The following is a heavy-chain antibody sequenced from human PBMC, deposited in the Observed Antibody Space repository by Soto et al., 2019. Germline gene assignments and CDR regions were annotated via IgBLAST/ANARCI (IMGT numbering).Heavy chain of an antibody. J-gene: IGHJ4*02. CDR2: IFPDDSDT. CDR1: GYIIKNYW. Sequence: GESLKISCKASGYIIKNYWIGWVRQMPGQGLEWMGIIFPDDSDTRYSPSFQGHVTISVDKSISTAYVQWSSLKVSDSAIYYCVRGGVTSRTFDYWGQGTLVTVSS. CDR3: VRGGVTSRTFDY. D-gene: IGHD3-10*01. V-gene: IGHV5-51*01.